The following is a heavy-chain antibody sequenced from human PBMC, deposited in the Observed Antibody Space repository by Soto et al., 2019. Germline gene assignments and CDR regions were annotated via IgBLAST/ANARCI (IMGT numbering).Heavy chain of an antibody. D-gene: IGHD2-2*01. CDR3: AKLGSSSWSPHYYFDY. CDR2: ITGSGSDT. Sequence: PGGSLSLSCAASGFTFYNYAMGWVRQAPGKGLEWVSAITGSGSDTYYLDSVKGRFTISRDNSENTLYLQMNSLRAEDTAIYYCAKLGSSSWSPHYYFDYWGQGTLVTVSS. CDR1: GFTFYNYA. J-gene: IGHJ4*02. V-gene: IGHV3-23*01.